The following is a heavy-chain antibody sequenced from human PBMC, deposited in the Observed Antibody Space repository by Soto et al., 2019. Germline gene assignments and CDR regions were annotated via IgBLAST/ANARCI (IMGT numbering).Heavy chain of an antibody. CDR1: AFSFSSYA. D-gene: IGHD3-10*01. J-gene: IGHJ4*02. CDR3: AKIYYGAGSYLMMDDY. CDR2: ISYDGNNK. V-gene: IGHV3-30*18. Sequence: QVQLVESGGGVVQPGRSLRLSCVASAFSFSSYAMHWVRQAPGKGLEWVAVISYDGNNKWYADSVKGRFTISRDKYENTLYLQMTSLRAEDTAVYYCAKIYYGAGSYLMMDDYWGQGTLVTVSA.